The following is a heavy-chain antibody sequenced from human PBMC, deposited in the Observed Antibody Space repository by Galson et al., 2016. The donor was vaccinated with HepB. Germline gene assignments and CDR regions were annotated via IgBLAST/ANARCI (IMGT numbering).Heavy chain of an antibody. V-gene: IGHV3-23*01. CDR3: AKEIRAPYFDY. J-gene: IGHJ4*02. CDR1: GFTFRTYA. CDR2: IIGTGSST. Sequence: SLRLSCAASGFTFRTYAMSWVRQAPGKGLEWVSGIIGTGSSTYYADSVKGRFTISRDNSKNTLYLQMNSLRAEDTAIYYCAKEIRAPYFDYWGQGALVTVSS.